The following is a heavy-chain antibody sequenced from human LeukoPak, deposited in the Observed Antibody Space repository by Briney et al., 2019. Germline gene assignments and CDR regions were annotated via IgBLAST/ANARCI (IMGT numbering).Heavy chain of an antibody. CDR2: INPNSGGT. CDR3: ARDRYGDGFAHFDY. J-gene: IGHJ4*02. D-gene: IGHD5-24*01. Sequence: GASVKVSCKASGYTFTGYYMHWVRQAPGQGLEWMGGINPNSGGTTSAQKFQGRVTMTRDTSISTAYMELSRLTSDDTAVYYCARDRYGDGFAHFDYWGQGALVTVSS. V-gene: IGHV1-2*02. CDR1: GYTFTGYY.